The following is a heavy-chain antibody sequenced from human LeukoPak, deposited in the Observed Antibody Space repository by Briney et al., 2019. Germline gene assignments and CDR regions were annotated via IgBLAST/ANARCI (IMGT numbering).Heavy chain of an antibody. CDR1: GFTFDDYA. Sequence: GGSLRLSCAASGFTFDDYAMSWVRQAPGKGLEWVSAISGSGGSTYYADSVKGRFTISRDNSKNTLYLQMNSLRAEGTAVYYCAELGITMIGGVWGKGTTVTISS. J-gene: IGHJ6*04. CDR2: ISGSGGST. D-gene: IGHD3-10*02. CDR3: AELGITMIGGV. V-gene: IGHV3-23*01.